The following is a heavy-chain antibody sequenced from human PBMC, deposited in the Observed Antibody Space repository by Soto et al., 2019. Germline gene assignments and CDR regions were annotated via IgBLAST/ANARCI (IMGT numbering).Heavy chain of an antibody. Sequence: GGSLRLSCAASGFTFSSYAMHWVRQAPGKGLEWVAVISYDGSNKYYADSVKGRFTISRDNSKNTLYLQMNSLRAEDTAVYYCARDDGSYCFDYWGQGPLVTVSS. CDR2: ISYDGSNK. V-gene: IGHV3-30-3*01. CDR3: ARDDGSYCFDY. J-gene: IGHJ4*02. D-gene: IGHD1-26*01. CDR1: GFTFSSYA.